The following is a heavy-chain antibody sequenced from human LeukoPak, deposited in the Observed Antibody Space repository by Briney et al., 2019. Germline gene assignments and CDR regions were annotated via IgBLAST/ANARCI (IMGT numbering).Heavy chain of an antibody. CDR2: INPNNGGT. J-gene: IGHJ4*02. V-gene: IGHV1-2*02. Sequence: ASVKVSCKASGYTFSVYYMHWLRQAPGQGLEWLGWINPNNGGTLYSQKFQGGVTMSRDTSISAVYMELNRLTTDDTAVYFCARGVATTGAKFFDYWGQGTLVTVSS. CDR3: ARGVATTGAKFFDY. D-gene: IGHD6-13*01. CDR1: GYTFSVYY.